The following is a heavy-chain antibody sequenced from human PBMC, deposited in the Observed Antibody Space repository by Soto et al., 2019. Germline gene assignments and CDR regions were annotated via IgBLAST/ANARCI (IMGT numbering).Heavy chain of an antibody. CDR2: INAGNGNT. D-gene: IGHD1-20*01. CDR3: ARGITLPTPLDY. J-gene: IGHJ4*02. V-gene: IGHV1-3*01. Sequence: SVKISCKASGYTFTSYAMHWVRQAPGQRLEWMGWINAGNGNTKYSQKFQGRVTITRDTSASTAYMELSSLRSEDTAVYYCARGITLPTPLDYWGQGTLVTVSS. CDR1: GYTFTSYA.